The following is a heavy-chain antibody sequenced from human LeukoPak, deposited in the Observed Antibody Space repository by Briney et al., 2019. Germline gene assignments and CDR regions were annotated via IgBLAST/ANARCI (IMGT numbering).Heavy chain of an antibody. CDR3: ATGGSYTHFDY. J-gene: IGHJ4*02. CDR2: IYYSGST. V-gene: IGHV4-39*07. Sequence: SETLSLTCTVSGGSISSSSYYWGWIRQPPGKGLEWIGYIYYSGSTYHNPSLKSRVTMSVDTSKNQLSLKLSSVTDVDTAVYYCATGGSYTHFDYWGQGILVTVSS. CDR1: GGSISSSSYY. D-gene: IGHD3-16*01.